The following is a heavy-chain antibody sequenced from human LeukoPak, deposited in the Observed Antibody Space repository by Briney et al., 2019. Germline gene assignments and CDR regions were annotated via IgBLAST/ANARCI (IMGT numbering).Heavy chain of an antibody. J-gene: IGHJ4*02. CDR1: GFTFSNFW. Sequence: GGSLRLSCAVSGFTFSNFWMSWVRQAPGRGLEWVANIHPEGNEKYHVESVKGRFAISRDNARNSLFLQMNGLRVEDTAIYYCARGDSFSGDHWGQGTLVTVSS. D-gene: IGHD2-15*01. CDR2: IHPEGNEK. CDR3: ARGDSFSGDH. V-gene: IGHV3-7*04.